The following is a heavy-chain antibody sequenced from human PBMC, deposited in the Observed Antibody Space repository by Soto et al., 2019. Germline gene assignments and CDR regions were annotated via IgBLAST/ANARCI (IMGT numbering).Heavy chain of an antibody. CDR2: ISGSGGST. D-gene: IGHD1-26*01. CDR1: GFTFSSYA. J-gene: IGHJ4*02. V-gene: IGHV3-23*01. Sequence: EVQLLESGGGLVQPGGSLRLSCAASGFTFSSYAMRWVRQAPVKGLEWVSAISGSGGSTYYADSVKGQFTISRDNSKNTLYLQMNRLRAEDTAVYYCARRGSGSYYDYWGQGTLVTVSS. CDR3: ARRGSGSYYDY.